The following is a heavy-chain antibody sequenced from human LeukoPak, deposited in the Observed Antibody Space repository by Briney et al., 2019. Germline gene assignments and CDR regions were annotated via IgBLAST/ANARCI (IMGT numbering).Heavy chain of an antibody. J-gene: IGHJ4*02. CDR1: GFTFSTYA. CDR3: ARGYCSSTSCLYYFDY. V-gene: IGHV3-21*01. Sequence: GGSLRLSCAASGFTFSTYAMSWVRQAPGKGLEWVSSISSSSSYIYYADSVKGRFTISRDNAKNSLYLQMNSLRAEDTAVYYCARGYCSSTSCLYYFDYWGQGTLVTVSS. D-gene: IGHD2-2*01. CDR2: ISSSSSYI.